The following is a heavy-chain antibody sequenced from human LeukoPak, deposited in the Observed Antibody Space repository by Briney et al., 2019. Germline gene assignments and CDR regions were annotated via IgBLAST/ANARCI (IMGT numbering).Heavy chain of an antibody. D-gene: IGHD3-22*01. V-gene: IGHV5-51*01. CDR3: ARRLGYYDSSGYYYLYYFDY. J-gene: IGHJ4*02. CDR1: GYSFTSYW. Sequence: GESLKISCKGSGYSFTSYWIGWVRQMPGKGLEWMGIIYPGDSDTRYGPSFQGQVTISADKSISTAYLQWSSLKASDTAMYYCARRLGYYDSSGYYYLYYFDYWGQGTLVTVSS. CDR2: IYPGDSDT.